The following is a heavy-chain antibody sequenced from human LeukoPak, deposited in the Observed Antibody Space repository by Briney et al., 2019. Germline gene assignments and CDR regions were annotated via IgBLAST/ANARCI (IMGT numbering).Heavy chain of an antibody. Sequence: PGGSLRLSCAASGFTVSSNYMSWVRQAPGKGLEWVSVIYSGGNTYYADSVRGRFTISRDNSKNTLYLQMESLRAEDTAVYYCATGVEVYRNYVYYYYGMDVWGQGTTVTVSS. CDR2: IYSGGNT. CDR1: GFTVSSNY. D-gene: IGHD4-11*01. CDR3: ATGVEVYRNYVYYYYGMDV. J-gene: IGHJ6*02. V-gene: IGHV3-53*01.